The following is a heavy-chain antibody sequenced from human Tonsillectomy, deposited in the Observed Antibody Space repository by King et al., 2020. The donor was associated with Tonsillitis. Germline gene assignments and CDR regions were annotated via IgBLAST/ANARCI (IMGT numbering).Heavy chain of an antibody. Sequence: QLQESGPGLVKPSETLSLTCTVSGGSISSYYWSWIRQPPGKGLEWIGYIYYSGSTNYNPSLKSRVTISVDTATNQFSLKLRAVTAADTAEYYCAREPDYHSLWESYRSTADAFDIWGQGTMVTVSS. CDR3: AREPDYHSLWESYRSTADAFDI. J-gene: IGHJ3*02. CDR1: GGSISSYY. V-gene: IGHV4-59*01. CDR2: IYYSGST. D-gene: IGHD3-16*02.